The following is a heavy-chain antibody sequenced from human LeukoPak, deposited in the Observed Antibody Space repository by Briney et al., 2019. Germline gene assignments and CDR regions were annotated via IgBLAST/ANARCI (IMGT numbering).Heavy chain of an antibody. CDR1: GGSSSSSTYY. V-gene: IGHV4-30-4*08. J-gene: IGHJ6*02. D-gene: IGHD5/OR15-5a*01. CDR3: AREIASSYYYNGMDV. CDR2: ISYSGNT. Sequence: TLSLTCTVSGGSSSSSTYYWGWIRQPPGKGLEWIGFISYSGNTYSTPSLESRLTISIDTAKNQFSLSLSSVTAADTAVYFCAREIASSYYYNGMDVWGQGTTVTVSS.